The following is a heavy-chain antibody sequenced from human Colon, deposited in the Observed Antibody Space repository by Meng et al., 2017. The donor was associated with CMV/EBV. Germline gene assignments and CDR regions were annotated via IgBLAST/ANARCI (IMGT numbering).Heavy chain of an antibody. J-gene: IGHJ6*02. V-gene: IGHV3-21*01. Sequence: GGSLRLSCAASGFTFSSYSMNWVRQAPGKGLEWVSSISSSSSYIYYADSVKGRFTISRDNAKNSLYLQMNSLRAEDTAVYYCARRAENQLNGWYYGMDVWGQGTAVTVS. CDR2: ISSSSSYI. D-gene: IGHD6-19*01. CDR3: ARRAENQLNGWYYGMDV. CDR1: GFTFSSYS.